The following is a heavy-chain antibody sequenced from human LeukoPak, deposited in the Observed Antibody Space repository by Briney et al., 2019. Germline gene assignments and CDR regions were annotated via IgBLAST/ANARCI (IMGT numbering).Heavy chain of an antibody. D-gene: IGHD3-3*01. J-gene: IGHJ4*02. CDR2: FAWDESAI. Sequence: PGGSLRLSCITSGFNFRRYNMAWVRKAPGKGLEWLATFAWDESAIEYADSVRGRFTISRDNAKNSVHLQMTGLRAEDTAVYFCVTEFWYRFDYWGQGLLVTVSS. V-gene: IGHV3-7*01. CDR1: GFNFRRYN. CDR3: VTEFWYRFDY.